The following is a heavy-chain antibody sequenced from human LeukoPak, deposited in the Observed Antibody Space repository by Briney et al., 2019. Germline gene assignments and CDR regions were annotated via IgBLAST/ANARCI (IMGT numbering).Heavy chain of an antibody. Sequence: SETLSLTCTVSGGSISSSSYYWGWIRQPPGKGLEWIESIYYSGSTYYNPSLKSRVTISVDTSKNQFSLKLSSVTAADTAVYYCARQGEWRYYYMDVWGKGTTVTISS. D-gene: IGHD3-16*01. J-gene: IGHJ6*03. CDR1: GGSISSSSYY. CDR3: ARQGEWRYYYMDV. CDR2: IYYSGST. V-gene: IGHV4-39*01.